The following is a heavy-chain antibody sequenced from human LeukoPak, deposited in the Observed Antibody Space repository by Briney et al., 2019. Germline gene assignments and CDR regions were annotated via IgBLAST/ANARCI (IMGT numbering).Heavy chain of an antibody. Sequence: PSETLSLTCTVSGGSISSYYWSWIRQPPGKGLEWIAYIYYSGSTNYNPSLKSRVTISVDTSKNQFSLKLSSVTAADTAVYYCARVYYSNSYDYWYFDLWGRGTLVTVSS. CDR1: GGSISSYY. D-gene: IGHD6-13*01. CDR3: ARVYYSNSYDYWYFDL. CDR2: IYYSGST. V-gene: IGHV4-59*01. J-gene: IGHJ2*01.